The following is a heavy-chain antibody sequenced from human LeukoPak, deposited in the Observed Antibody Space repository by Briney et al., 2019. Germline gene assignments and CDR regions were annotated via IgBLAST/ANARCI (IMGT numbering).Heavy chain of an antibody. Sequence: GGSLRLSCAASGFTVSSNYMSWVRQAPGKGLEWVSVIYSGGSTYYADSVKGRFTISRDNAKNSLYLQMNSLRAEDTAVYYCARDSLIAVAGSYYYYMDVWGKGTTVTVSS. CDR2: IYSGGST. V-gene: IGHV3-53*01. D-gene: IGHD6-19*01. CDR3: ARDSLIAVAGSYYYYMDV. CDR1: GFTVSSNY. J-gene: IGHJ6*03.